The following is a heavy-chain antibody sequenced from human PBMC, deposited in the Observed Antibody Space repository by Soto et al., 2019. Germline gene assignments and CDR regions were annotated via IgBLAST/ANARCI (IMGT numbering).Heavy chain of an antibody. CDR2: ISAYNGNT. CDR3: AASRSRYYYYCMDV. J-gene: IGHJ6*02. Sequence: KVSCKASGYTFTSYGISWVRQAPGQGLEWMGWISAYNGNTNYAQKLQGRVTMTTDTSTSTAYMELRSLRSDDTAVYYCAASRSRYYYYCMDVWGQGTTVTGSS. V-gene: IGHV1-18*01. CDR1: GYTFTSYG.